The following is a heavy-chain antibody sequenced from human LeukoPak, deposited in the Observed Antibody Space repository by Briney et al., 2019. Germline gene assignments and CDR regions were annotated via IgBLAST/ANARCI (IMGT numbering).Heavy chain of an antibody. J-gene: IGHJ4*02. CDR3: ATLPGIAAAGYFDY. V-gene: IGHV1-24*01. CDR1: GYTLTELS. Sequence: ASVKVSCKVSGYTLTELSMHWVRQAPRKGLEWMGGFDPEDGETIYAQKFQGRVTMTEDTSTDTAYMDLSSLRSEDTAVYYCATLPGIAAAGYFDYWGQGTLVTVSS. D-gene: IGHD6-13*01. CDR2: FDPEDGET.